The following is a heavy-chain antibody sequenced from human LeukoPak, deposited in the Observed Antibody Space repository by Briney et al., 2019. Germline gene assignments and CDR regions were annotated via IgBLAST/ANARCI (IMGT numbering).Heavy chain of an antibody. D-gene: IGHD4-11*01. Sequence: PSETLSLTCTVSGGSISTYYWSWIRQPAGKGLEWIGRIYTSGTTNYNPSLKSRVTISVDKSKNQFSLKLSSVTAADTALYYCARGLMETTGEQNWFDPWGQGTLVTVSS. CDR3: ARGLMETTGEQNWFDP. V-gene: IGHV4-4*07. CDR2: IYTSGTT. CDR1: GGSISTYY. J-gene: IGHJ5*02.